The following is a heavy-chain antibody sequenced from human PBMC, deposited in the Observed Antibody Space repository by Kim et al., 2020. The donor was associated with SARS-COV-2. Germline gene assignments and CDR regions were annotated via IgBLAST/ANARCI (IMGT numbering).Heavy chain of an antibody. Sequence: WGSLRLSCAASGFIFTSYSMNWVRQAPGKGLEWVSYISGSGTDIYYADSVKGRFTISRDNAWNSLYLQMNSLKDEHAAIYYCARDLKGYYSVDYWGQGTLVTVSS. D-gene: IGHD3-22*01. CDR2: ISGSGTDI. V-gene: IGHV3-48*02. CDR1: GFIFTSYS. CDR3: ARDLKGYYSVDY. J-gene: IGHJ4*02.